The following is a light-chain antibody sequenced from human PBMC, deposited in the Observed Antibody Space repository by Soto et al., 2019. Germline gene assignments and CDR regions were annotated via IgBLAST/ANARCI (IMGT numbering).Light chain of an antibody. CDR3: ASYTNSSTNV. CDR2: DVS. CDR1: NSDVGGYNY. V-gene: IGLV2-14*03. Sequence: QSALTQPASVSGSPGQSITISCTGTNSDVGGYNYVSWYQQHPGKAPKLLIYDVSSRPSGLSKRFSGSKSGNTASLIISGLKSEDEADYYWASYTNSSTNVFGSGTKVTVL. J-gene: IGLJ1*01.